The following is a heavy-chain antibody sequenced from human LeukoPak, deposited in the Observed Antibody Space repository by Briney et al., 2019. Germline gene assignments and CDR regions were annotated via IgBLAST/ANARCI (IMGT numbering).Heavy chain of an antibody. V-gene: IGHV1-2*02. CDR3: ARDLSAYYYCRSGFYYFDFEF. J-gene: IGHJ4*02. CDR1: GYTFTGYY. D-gene: IGHD3-22*01. Sequence: EASVKVSCKASGYTFTGYYMHWVRQAPGQGLEWMGWINPNSGGTNYAQKFQGRVTMTRDTSISTAYMELSRLRSDDTAVYYCARDLSAYYYCRSGFYYFDFEFWGQGTLVTGFS. CDR2: INPNSGGT.